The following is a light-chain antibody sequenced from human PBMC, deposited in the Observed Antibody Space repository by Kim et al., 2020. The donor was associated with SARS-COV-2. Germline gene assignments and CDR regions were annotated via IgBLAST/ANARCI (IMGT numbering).Light chain of an antibody. CDR1: QGISNY. V-gene: IGKV1-27*01. CDR2: DAS. Sequence: DIQMTQSPTALSASVGGRVTITCRASQGISNYLAWYQQKPGKVPKLLIHDASTLRSGVPSRFSGSGSGTDFTLTISSLQPEDVATYYCQKYNSVPYTFGQGTKLEI. CDR3: QKYNSVPYT. J-gene: IGKJ2*01.